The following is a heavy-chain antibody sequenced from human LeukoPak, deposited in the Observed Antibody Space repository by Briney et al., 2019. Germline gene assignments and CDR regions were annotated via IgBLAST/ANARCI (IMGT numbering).Heavy chain of an antibody. CDR3: AIWFGELSGS. J-gene: IGHJ5*02. V-gene: IGHV3-53*01. CDR2: IYSGGST. Sequence: GGSLRLSCAASGFAVSSNFMSWVRQAPGKGLEWVSVIYSGGSTYYADSVKGRFTISRDNSKNTLYLQMNSLRAEDTAVYYCAIWFGELSGSWGQGTLVTVSS. D-gene: IGHD3-10*01. CDR1: GFAVSSNF.